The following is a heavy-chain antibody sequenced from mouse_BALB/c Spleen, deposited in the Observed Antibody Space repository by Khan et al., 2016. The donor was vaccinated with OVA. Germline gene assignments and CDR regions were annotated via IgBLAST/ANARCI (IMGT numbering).Heavy chain of an antibody. Sequence: VQLQQSGPELVKPGASVKMSCKASGYAFTYYVITWVKPRTGQGLEWIGEIYPGSDNAYYNERFKGKATLTADKSSNTTYMQLSSLTSEDSAVYFCARGDGYYVYFDYWGQGTTLTVSS. D-gene: IGHD2-3*01. V-gene: IGHV1-81*01. CDR2: IYPGSDNA. J-gene: IGHJ2*01. CDR1: GYAFTYYV. CDR3: ARGDGYYVYFDY.